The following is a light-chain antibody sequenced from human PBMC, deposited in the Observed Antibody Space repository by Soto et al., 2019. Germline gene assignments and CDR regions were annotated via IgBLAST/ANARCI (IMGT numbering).Light chain of an antibody. CDR3: QQYDYWPRT. CDR1: QSVGND. Sequence: EIVMTQSPATLSVSPGERATLSRRASQSVGNDLAWYQQKAGQVPRLLIHGASTRATGIPARFSGSGSGTEFTLTISSLQSEDFAVYYCQQYDYWPRTFGQGTKLAIK. V-gene: IGKV3-15*01. CDR2: GAS. J-gene: IGKJ2*01.